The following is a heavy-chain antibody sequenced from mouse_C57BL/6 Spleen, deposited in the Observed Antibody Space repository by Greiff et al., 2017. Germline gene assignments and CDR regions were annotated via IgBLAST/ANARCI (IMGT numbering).Heavy chain of an antibody. CDR1: GYTFTTYP. D-gene: IGHD1-1*01. CDR3: ARGGYYGYSMDY. V-gene: IGHV1-47*01. J-gene: IGHJ4*01. CDR2: FHPYNDDT. Sequence: VKLMESGAELVKPGASVKMSCKASGYTFTTYPIEWMKQNHGKSLEWIGNFHPYNDDTKYNEKFKGKATLTVEKSSSTVYLELSRLTSDDSAVYYCARGGYYGYSMDYWGQGTSGTVSS.